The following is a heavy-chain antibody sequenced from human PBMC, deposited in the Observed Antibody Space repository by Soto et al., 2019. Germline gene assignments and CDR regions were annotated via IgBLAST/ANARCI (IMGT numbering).Heavy chain of an antibody. D-gene: IGHD3-9*01. CDR1: GFTFSSYA. CDR3: ATAYYDSLTGRPARGLGYFDY. CDR2: ISGSGGST. J-gene: IGHJ4*02. Sequence: EVQLLESGGGLVQPGGSLRLSCAASGFTFSSYAMSWVRQAPGKGLEWVSAISGSGGSTYYADSVKGRFTISRDNSKNXLXLXXNSLRAEDTAVYYCATAYYDSLTGRPARGLGYFDYWGQGTLVTVSS. V-gene: IGHV3-23*01.